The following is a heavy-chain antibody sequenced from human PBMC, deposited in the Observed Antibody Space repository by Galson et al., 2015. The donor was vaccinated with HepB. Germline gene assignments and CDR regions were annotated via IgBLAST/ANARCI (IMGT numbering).Heavy chain of an antibody. J-gene: IGHJ6*02. D-gene: IGHD6-19*01. CDR2: ISYDGSNK. CDR1: GFTFSSYG. Sequence: SLRLSCAASGFTFSSYGMHWVRQAPGKGLEWVAVISYDGSNKYYADSVKGRFTISRDNSKNTLYLQMNSLRAEDTAVYYCAKDVGAVAGPEAMDVWGQGTTVTVSS. V-gene: IGHV3-30*18. CDR3: AKDVGAVAGPEAMDV.